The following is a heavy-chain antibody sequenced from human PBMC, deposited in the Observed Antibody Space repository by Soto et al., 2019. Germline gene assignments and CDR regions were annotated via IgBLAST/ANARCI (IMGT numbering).Heavy chain of an antibody. CDR3: ARGVAGRARGSDV. J-gene: IGHJ6*02. CDR1: GFTFSSYS. Sequence: EVQLVESVGGLVKPGGSLRLSCAVSGFTFSSYSMNWVRQAPGKGLEWVSSISSSSSYIYYADSVKGRFTISRDNAKNSLYLQMNSLRAEDTAVYYCARGVAGRARGSDVWGQGTTVTVSS. CDR2: ISSSSSYI. V-gene: IGHV3-21*01. D-gene: IGHD6-19*01.